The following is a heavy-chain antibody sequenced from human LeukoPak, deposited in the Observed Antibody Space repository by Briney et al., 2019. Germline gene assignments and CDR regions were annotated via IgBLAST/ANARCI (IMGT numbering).Heavy chain of an antibody. CDR3: ARLKRYCSSTSCYFYYYYMDV. CDR1: GFTFNSYS. J-gene: IGHJ6*03. Sequence: GGSLRLSCAASGFTFNSYSMNWVRQAPGKGLEWVSYISSSSSTIYYADSVKGRFTISRDNAKNSLYLQMNSLRAEDTAVYYCARLKRYCSSTSCYFYYYYMDVWGKGTTVTVSS. CDR2: ISSSSSTI. V-gene: IGHV3-48*01. D-gene: IGHD2-2*01.